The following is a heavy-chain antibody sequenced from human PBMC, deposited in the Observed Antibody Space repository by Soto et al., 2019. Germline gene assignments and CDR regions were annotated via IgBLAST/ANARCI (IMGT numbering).Heavy chain of an antibody. CDR3: ARGGSTHYYYGLDV. CDR1: GGSISGFF. V-gene: IGHV4-4*07. Sequence: KPSETLSLTCTVSGGSISGFFWTWVRQPPGMPLEGLGHVAASGSTAYNPSLRSRLSLSLDVSKNRFSLELTSVTAADTATYFCARGGSTHYYYGLDVWGQGTTVTVSS. J-gene: IGHJ6*02. CDR2: VAASGST.